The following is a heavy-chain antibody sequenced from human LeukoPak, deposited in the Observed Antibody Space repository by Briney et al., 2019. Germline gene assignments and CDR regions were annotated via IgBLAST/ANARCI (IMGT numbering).Heavy chain of an antibody. J-gene: IGHJ6*02. D-gene: IGHD3-10*01. CDR3: ARDNVYYGSGSYYPTDNGMDV. CDR1: GYTFAGYY. Sequence: GASVKVSCKASGYTFAGYYMHWVRQAPGQGLEWMGWINPNSGGTNYAQKFQGRVTMTRDTSISTAYMELRSLRSDDTAVYYCARDNVYYGSGSYYPTDNGMDVWGQGTTVTVSS. CDR2: INPNSGGT. V-gene: IGHV1-2*02.